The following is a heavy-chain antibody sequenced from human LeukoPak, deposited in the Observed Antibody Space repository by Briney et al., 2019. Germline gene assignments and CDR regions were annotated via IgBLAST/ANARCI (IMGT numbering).Heavy chain of an antibody. CDR3: ARVGSSGFGAFDI. D-gene: IGHD6-19*01. Sequence: GGSLRLSCEVSGFTVSSNYMSWVRQAPGKGLEWVSVIYSGGGTHYADSVKGRFTISRDNSKNTLYLQKNSLRAEDTAVYYCARVGSSGFGAFDIWGQGTMVTVSS. CDR1: GFTVSSNY. V-gene: IGHV3-66*01. J-gene: IGHJ3*02. CDR2: IYSGGGT.